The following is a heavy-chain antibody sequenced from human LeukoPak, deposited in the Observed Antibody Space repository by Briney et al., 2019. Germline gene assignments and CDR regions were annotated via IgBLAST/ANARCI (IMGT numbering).Heavy chain of an antibody. CDR3: ARAMTYYDFWSGDPYYFDY. Sequence: GGSLRLSCAASGFTFSSYSMNWVRQAPGKGLEWVSSISSSSSYIYYADSVKGRFTISRDNAKNSLYLQMSSLRAEDTAVYYCARAMTYYDFWSGDPYYFDYWGQGTLVTVSS. CDR1: GFTFSSYS. D-gene: IGHD3-3*01. CDR2: ISSSSSYI. V-gene: IGHV3-21*01. J-gene: IGHJ4*02.